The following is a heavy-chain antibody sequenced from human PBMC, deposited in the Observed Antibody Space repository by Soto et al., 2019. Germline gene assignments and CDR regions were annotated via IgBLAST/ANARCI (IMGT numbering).Heavy chain of an antibody. J-gene: IGHJ3*02. CDR3: ASSSGGGGALDI. D-gene: IGHD2-15*01. V-gene: IGHV3-48*03. CDR2: ISRSGTTT. Sequence: GGSLRLSCAASGFTFNTYEMNWVRQAPGKGLEWVSYISRSGTTTYYADSVKGRFTISRDNAKNSLYLQMNSLRAEDTAIYYCASSSGGGGALDIWGQGTMVTVSS. CDR1: GFTFNTYE.